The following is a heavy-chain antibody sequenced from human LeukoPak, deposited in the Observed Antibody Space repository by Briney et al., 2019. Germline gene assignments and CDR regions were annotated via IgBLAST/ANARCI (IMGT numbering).Heavy chain of an antibody. CDR1: GFTFSSYW. CDR3: ARDFAERGYSYGYSGPFDY. D-gene: IGHD5-18*01. J-gene: IGHJ4*01. CDR2: IKQDGSEK. V-gene: IGHV3-7*01. Sequence: GGSLRLSCAASGFTFSSYWMSWVRQAPGKGLEWVANIKQDGSEKYYVDSVKGRFTISRDNAKNSLYLQMNSLRAEDTSVYYCARDFAERGYSYGYSGPFDYWGQGTLVTVSS.